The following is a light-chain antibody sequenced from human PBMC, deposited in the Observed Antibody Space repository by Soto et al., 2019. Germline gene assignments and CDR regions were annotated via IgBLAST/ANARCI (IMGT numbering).Light chain of an antibody. Sequence: DILLTQSPSTLSASVGDRVTISCRASQSINKWLAWYQKKPGKAPNILIYEGFTLHSGVPSRFSGRGYETEFTLTISSLRPDDFATYYCQHYSGDRATFGQGTKVEI. J-gene: IGKJ1*01. CDR2: EGF. CDR3: QHYSGDRAT. CDR1: QSINKW. V-gene: IGKV1-5*03.